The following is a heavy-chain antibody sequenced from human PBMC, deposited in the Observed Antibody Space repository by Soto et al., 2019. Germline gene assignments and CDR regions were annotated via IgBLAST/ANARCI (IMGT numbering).Heavy chain of an antibody. D-gene: IGHD5-12*01. V-gene: IGHV4-30-2*01. J-gene: IGHJ6*02. CDR3: ARARSRYSGYDYYYGMDV. Sequence: TFSHSYSGSGGSMSSGGYSWCWIRQPPGKGLEWIGYIYHSGSTYYNPSLKSRVTISVDTSKNQFSLKLSSVTAADTAVYYCARARSRYSGYDYYYGMDVWGQGTTVT. CDR1: GGSMSSGGYS. CDR2: IYHSGST.